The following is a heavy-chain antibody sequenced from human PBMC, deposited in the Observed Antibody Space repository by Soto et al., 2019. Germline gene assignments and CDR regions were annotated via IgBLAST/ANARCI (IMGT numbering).Heavy chain of an antibody. CDR2: IRSDGDTT. Sequence: EVQVLESGGGLVQPGGSLRLSCAASGFTFSNYGMNWVRQAPEKGLEWVSGIRSDGDTTYNSDSVKGRFTVSRDTSKNTVYLQMNSLRAEDTAVYYCAKGKGVGATPDGANCWGQGTLVTVSS. V-gene: IGHV3-23*01. CDR3: AKGKGVGATPDGANC. J-gene: IGHJ4*02. CDR1: GFTFSNYG. D-gene: IGHD1-26*01.